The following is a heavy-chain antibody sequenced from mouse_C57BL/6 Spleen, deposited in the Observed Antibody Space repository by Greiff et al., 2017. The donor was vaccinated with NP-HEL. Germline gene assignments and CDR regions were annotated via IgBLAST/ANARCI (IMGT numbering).Heavy chain of an antibody. CDR3: ARGIYYEYDGFLDV. CDR2: INPNNGGT. CDR1: GYTFTDYY. Sequence: EVQLQQSGPELVKPGASVKISCKASGYTFTDYYMNWVKQSHGKSLEWIGDINPNNGGTSYNQKFKGKATLTVDKSSSTAYMELRSLTSEDSAVYYCARGIYYEYDGFLDVWGTRTTVTVAS. J-gene: IGHJ1*03. D-gene: IGHD2-4*01. V-gene: IGHV1-26*01.